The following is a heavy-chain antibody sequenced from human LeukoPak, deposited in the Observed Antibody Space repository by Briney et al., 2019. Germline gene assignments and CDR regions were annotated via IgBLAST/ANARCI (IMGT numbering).Heavy chain of an antibody. CDR3: ARDLTYYDFWSGYSKPYYYYGMDV. Sequence: PGGSLRLSCAASGFTFSSYGMPWVRQAPGKGLEWVAVIWYDGSNKYYADSVKRRFPISRDNSKNTLYLQMNSLRAEDTAVYYCARDLTYYDFWSGYSKPYYYYGMDVWGQGTTVTVSS. J-gene: IGHJ6*02. CDR2: IWYDGSNK. V-gene: IGHV3-33*01. D-gene: IGHD3-3*01. CDR1: GFTFSSYG.